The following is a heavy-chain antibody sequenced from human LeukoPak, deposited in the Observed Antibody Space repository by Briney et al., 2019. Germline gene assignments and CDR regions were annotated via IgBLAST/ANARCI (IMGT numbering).Heavy chain of an antibody. D-gene: IGHD3-3*01. V-gene: IGHV3-23*01. CDR1: GFTFSSYA. Sequence: GGSLRLSCAASGFTFSSYAMSWVRQAPGKGPEWVSAISGSGGSTYYADSVKGRFTISRDNSKNTLYLQMNSLRAEDTAVYYCAKNYDFWSGSPFDYWGQGTLVTVSS. CDR2: ISGSGGST. CDR3: AKNYDFWSGSPFDY. J-gene: IGHJ4*02.